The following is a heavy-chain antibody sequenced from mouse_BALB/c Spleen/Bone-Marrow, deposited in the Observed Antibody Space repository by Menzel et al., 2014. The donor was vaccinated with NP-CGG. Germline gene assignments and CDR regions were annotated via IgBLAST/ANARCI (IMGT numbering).Heavy chain of an antibody. V-gene: IGHV1S135*01. CDR2: IDPFNGGT. CDR1: GYSFTSYY. CDR3: ARALSIDGSAY. J-gene: IGHJ3*01. Sequence: EVQLQQSGPELMKPGASVKISCKASGYSFTSYYMHWVKQSHGKSLEWIGYIDPFNGGTSYNQKFKGKATLTVDKSSSTAYMPHSSLTSEDSAVYYCARALSIDGSAYWGQGTLVTVSA.